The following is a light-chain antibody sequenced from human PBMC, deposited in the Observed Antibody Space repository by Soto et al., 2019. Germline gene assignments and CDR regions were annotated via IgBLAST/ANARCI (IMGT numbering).Light chain of an antibody. J-gene: IGKJ2*01. CDR2: AAS. Sequence: AIRMTQSPSSLSASTGDRVTITCRASQGISSYLAWYQQKPGKAPKLLIYAASTLQSGVPSRFSGSGSGTVFTLTISYLQTEDFATYYCQHYYSYPPTFGQGTKLEIK. CDR3: QHYYSYPPT. V-gene: IGKV1-8*01. CDR1: QGISSY.